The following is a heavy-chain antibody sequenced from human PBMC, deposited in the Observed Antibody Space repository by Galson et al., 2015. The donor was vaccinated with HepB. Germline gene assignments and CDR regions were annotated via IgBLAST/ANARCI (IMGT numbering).Heavy chain of an antibody. CDR3: GYYYDSSGYYYFDY. D-gene: IGHD3-22*01. CDR2: IYWNDDK. Sequence: LVKPTQTLPLTCTFSGFSLSTSGVGVGWIRQPPGKALEWLALIYWNDDKRYSPSLKSRLTITKDTSKNQVVLTMTNMDPVDTATYYCGYYYDSSGYYYFDYWGQGALVTVSS. CDR1: GFSLSTSGVG. J-gene: IGHJ4*02. V-gene: IGHV2-5*01.